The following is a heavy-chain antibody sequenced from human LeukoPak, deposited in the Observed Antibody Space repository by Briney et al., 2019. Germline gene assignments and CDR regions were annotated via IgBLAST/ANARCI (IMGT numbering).Heavy chain of an antibody. D-gene: IGHD2-15*01. CDR2: IIPIFGTA. CDR1: GGTFSSYA. Sequence: SVKVSCKASGGTFSSYAISWVRQAPGQGLEWMGGIIPIFGTANYAQKFQGRVTITADESTSTAYMELSSLRSEDTAVYYCAGDNCSGGSCYSWFDPWGQGTLVTVSS. V-gene: IGHV1-69*13. J-gene: IGHJ5*02. CDR3: AGDNCSGGSCYSWFDP.